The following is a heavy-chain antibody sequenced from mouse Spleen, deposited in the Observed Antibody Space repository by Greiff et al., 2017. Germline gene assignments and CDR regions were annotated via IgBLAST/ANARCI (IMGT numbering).Heavy chain of an antibody. CDR1: GFNIKDYY. CDR3: NARCYGLFAY. J-gene: IGHJ3*01. CDR2: IDPENGDT. D-gene: IGHD1-1*02. V-gene: IGHV14-4*02. Sequence: VQLQQSGAELVRPGASVKLSCTASGFNIKDYYMHWVKQRPEQGLEWIGWIDPENGDTEYAPKFKGKATMTADTSSNTAYLQLSSLTSEDTAVYYCNARCYGLFAYWGQGTLVTVSA.